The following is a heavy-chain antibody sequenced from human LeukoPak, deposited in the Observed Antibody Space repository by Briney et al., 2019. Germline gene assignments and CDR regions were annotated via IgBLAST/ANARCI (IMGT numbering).Heavy chain of an antibody. CDR1: GGAFSGYY. V-gene: IGHV4-34*01. Sequence: SETLSLTCAVYGGAFSGYYWSWIRQPPGKGLEWIGEINHSVSTNYNPSLKSRVTISVDTSKNQFSLKLSSVTAADTAVYYCARGRGYYDSSGYYYRPLFDYWGQGTLVTVSS. D-gene: IGHD3-22*01. CDR3: ARGRGYYDSSGYYYRPLFDY. J-gene: IGHJ4*02. CDR2: INHSVST.